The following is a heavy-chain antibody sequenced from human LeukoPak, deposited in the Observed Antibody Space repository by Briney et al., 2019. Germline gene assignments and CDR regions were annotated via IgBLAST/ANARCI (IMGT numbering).Heavy chain of an antibody. J-gene: IGHJ4*02. Sequence: QPGRSLRLSCAASGFTFSSYGMHWVRQAPGKGLEWVAVISYDGSNKYYADSVKGRFTTSRDNSKNTLYLQMNSLRAEDTAVYYCAKSPDCSGGSCDDYWGQGTLVTVSS. D-gene: IGHD2-15*01. CDR1: GFTFSSYG. CDR2: ISYDGSNK. V-gene: IGHV3-30*18. CDR3: AKSPDCSGGSCDDY.